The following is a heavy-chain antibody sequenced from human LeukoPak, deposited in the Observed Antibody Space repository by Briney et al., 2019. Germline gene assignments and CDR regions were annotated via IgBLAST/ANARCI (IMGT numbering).Heavy chain of an antibody. D-gene: IGHD1-14*01. CDR1: GGSFSGYY. CDR3: AKEGTVRWFDP. V-gene: IGHV4-34*01. CDR2: INHSGST. Sequence: PSETLSLTCAVYGGSFSGYYWSWIRQPPGKGLEWIGEINHSGSTNYNPSLKSRVTISVDTSKNQFSLKLSSVTAADTAVYYCAKEGTVRWFDPWGQGTLVTVSS. J-gene: IGHJ5*02.